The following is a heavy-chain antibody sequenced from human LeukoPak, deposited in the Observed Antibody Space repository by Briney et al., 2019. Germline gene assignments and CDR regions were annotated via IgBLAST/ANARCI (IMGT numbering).Heavy chain of an antibody. D-gene: IGHD6-19*01. CDR2: ISSSSSYI. Sequence: GGSLRLSCVASGITFSTYAMSWVRQAPGKGLEWVSSISSSSSYIYYADSVKGRFTISRDNAKNSLYLQMNSLRAEDTAVYYCARDIDSSGWNDYWGQGTLVTVSS. CDR3: ARDIDSSGWNDY. V-gene: IGHV3-21*01. J-gene: IGHJ4*02. CDR1: GITFSTYA.